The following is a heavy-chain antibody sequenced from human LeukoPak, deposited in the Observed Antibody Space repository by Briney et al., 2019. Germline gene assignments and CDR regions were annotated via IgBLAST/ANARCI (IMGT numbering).Heavy chain of an antibody. J-gene: IGHJ4*02. CDR2: ISAYNGNT. Sequence: ASVKVSCKASGYTFTSYGISWVRQAPGQGLEWMGWISAYNGNTNYAQKFQGRVTMTEDTSTDTAYMELSSLRSEDTAVYYCALIGDSTAFDYWGQGTLVTVSS. V-gene: IGHV1-18*01. CDR1: GYTFTSYG. CDR3: ALIGDSTAFDY. D-gene: IGHD2/OR15-2a*01.